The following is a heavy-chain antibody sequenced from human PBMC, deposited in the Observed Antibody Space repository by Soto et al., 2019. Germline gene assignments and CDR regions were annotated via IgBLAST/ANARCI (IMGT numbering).Heavy chain of an antibody. J-gene: IGHJ5*02. Sequence: GGSLRLSCAASGFTFSCYAMSLLRPAPRKGPEWVSAISGSGGTTYYADSVKGRFTISRDNSKNTLFLQMNSLRAEDTAVYDCWGVVVGSAATNNWLNPWRQGTLVTVSS. V-gene: IGHV3-23*01. CDR3: WGVVVGSAATNNWLNP. D-gene: IGHD2-2*01. CDR2: ISGSGGTT. CDR1: GFTFSCYA.